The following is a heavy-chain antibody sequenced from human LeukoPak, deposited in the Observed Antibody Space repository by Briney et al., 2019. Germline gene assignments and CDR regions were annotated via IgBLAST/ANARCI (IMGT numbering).Heavy chain of an antibody. J-gene: IGHJ4*02. Sequence: PGRSLRLSCAASGLTFSSYTMHWVRQAPGKGLEWVAFIRYDGSIKYYADSVKGRFTISRDNSKNTLYLQMNSLRAEDTAVYFCAKDYDSSAYYLCYFDYWGQGTLVTVSS. CDR1: GLTFSSYT. CDR3: AKDYDSSAYYLCYFDY. CDR2: IRYDGSIK. V-gene: IGHV3-30*04. D-gene: IGHD3-22*01.